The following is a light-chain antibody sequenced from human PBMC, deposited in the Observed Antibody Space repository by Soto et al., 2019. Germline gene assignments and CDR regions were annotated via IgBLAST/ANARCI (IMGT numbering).Light chain of an antibody. J-gene: IGKJ1*01. CDR2: AAS. V-gene: IGKV1-6*02. CDR1: QGIRND. CDR3: LQDFRYPWT. Sequence: AIQMTQSPTSLSASVGDRVTITCRASQGIRNDLGWFQQKPGKAPKSLIYAASNLHSGVPSRFSGSGSGRDFTLTISGLQPDDFATSYCLQDFRYPWTFGQGTKVEL.